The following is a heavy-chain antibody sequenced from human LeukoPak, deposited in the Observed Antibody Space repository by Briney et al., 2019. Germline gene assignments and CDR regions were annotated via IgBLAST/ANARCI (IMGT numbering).Heavy chain of an antibody. CDR2: IIPIFGTA. V-gene: IGHV1-69*13. D-gene: IGHD6-19*01. Sequence: SVKVSCKASGGTFSSYAISWVRQAPGQGLEWMGGIIPIFGTANYAQKFQGRVMITADESTSTAYMELSSLRSEDTAVYYCAREVRYSSGWYDYWGQGTLVTVSS. CDR1: GGTFSSYA. J-gene: IGHJ4*02. CDR3: AREVRYSSGWYDY.